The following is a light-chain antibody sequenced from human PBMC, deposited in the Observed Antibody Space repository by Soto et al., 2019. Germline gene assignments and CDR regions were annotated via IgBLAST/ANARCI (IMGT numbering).Light chain of an antibody. J-gene: IGLJ2*01. V-gene: IGLV2-14*01. CDR3: SSYTSTNHVV. CDR1: RSDVGGYNY. Sequence: QSVLTQPASVSGSPDQSITISCAGTRSDVGGYNYVSWYQQHPGKAPKLMIYEVSNRPSGVSDRFSGSKSGSTASLTISGLQAEDETDYYCSSYTSTNHVVFGGGTQLTVL. CDR2: EVS.